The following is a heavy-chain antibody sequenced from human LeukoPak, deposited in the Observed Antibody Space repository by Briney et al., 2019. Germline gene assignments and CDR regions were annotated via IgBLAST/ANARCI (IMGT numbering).Heavy chain of an antibody. CDR2: ISYDGSNK. V-gene: IGHV3-30*18. Sequence: PGRSLRLSCAASGFTFSSYGMHWVRQAPGKGLEWVAVISYDGSNKYYADSVKGRFTISRDNSKNTLYLQMNSLRAEDTAVYYCAKTYGSGILTAWFDPWGQGTLVTVSS. D-gene: IGHD3-10*01. J-gene: IGHJ5*02. CDR1: GFTFSSYG. CDR3: AKTYGSGILTAWFDP.